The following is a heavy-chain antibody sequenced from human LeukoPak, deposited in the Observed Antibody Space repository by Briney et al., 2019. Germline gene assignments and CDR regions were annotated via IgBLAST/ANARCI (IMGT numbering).Heavy chain of an antibody. J-gene: IGHJ6*03. Sequence: PGGSLRLSCAASGFTFSTYAMHWVRQAPGKGLEWVAVISYDGSNKYYADSVKGRFTISRDNSKNTLYLQMNSLRAEDTAVYYCAREGRVVRGFMDVWGKGTTVTVSS. CDR1: GFTFSTYA. V-gene: IGHV3-30*04. CDR3: AREGRVVRGFMDV. D-gene: IGHD3-10*01. CDR2: ISYDGSNK.